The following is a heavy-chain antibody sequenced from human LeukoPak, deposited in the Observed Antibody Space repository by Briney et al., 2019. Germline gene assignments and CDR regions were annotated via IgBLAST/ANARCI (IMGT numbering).Heavy chain of an antibody. CDR3: ARGNPRYGDYLRWFDP. CDR1: GGSISSGGYY. D-gene: IGHD4-17*01. V-gene: IGHV4-31*03. CDR2: IYYSGST. J-gene: IGHJ5*02. Sequence: KTSQTLSLTCTVSGGSISSGGYYWSWIRQHPGKGLEWIGYIYYSGSTYYNPSLKSRVTISVDTSKNQFSLKLSSVTAADTAVYYCARGNPRYGDYLRWFDPWGQGTLVTVSS.